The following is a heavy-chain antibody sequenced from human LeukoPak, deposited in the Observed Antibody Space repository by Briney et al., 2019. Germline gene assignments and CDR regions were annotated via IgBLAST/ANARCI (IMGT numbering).Heavy chain of an antibody. J-gene: IGHJ4*02. D-gene: IGHD6-19*01. CDR2: INHSGST. Sequence: PSETLSLTCAVYGGSFSGYYWSWIRQPPGKGLEWIGEINHSGSTNYNPSLKSRVTISVDTSKNQFSLKLSSVAAADTAVYYCARVLGGWFDYWGQGTLVTVSS. CDR1: GGSFSGYY. CDR3: ARVLGGWFDY. V-gene: IGHV4-34*01.